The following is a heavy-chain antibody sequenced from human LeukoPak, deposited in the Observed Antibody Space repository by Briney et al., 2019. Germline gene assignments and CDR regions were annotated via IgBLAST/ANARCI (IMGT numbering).Heavy chain of an antibody. D-gene: IGHD6-19*01. CDR1: GFTFSSYS. V-gene: IGHV3-21*01. Sequence: GGSLRLSCAASGFTFSSYSMNWVRQAPGKGLEWVSSISSSSSYIYYADSVKGRFTISRDNAKNSLYLQMNSLRAEDTAVYYCARNSRDGGWYQDDAFDIWGQGTMVTVSS. J-gene: IGHJ3*02. CDR2: ISSSSSYI. CDR3: ARNSRDGGWYQDDAFDI.